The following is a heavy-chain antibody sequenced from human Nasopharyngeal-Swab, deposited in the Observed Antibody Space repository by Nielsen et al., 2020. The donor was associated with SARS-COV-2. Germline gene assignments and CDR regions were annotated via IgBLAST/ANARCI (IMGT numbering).Heavy chain of an antibody. D-gene: IGHD2-2*01. CDR3: ARDLIVVVPAARGGMDV. CDR2: ISAYNGNT. CDR1: GYTFTSYG. Sequence: ASVKVSCKASGYTFTSYGISWVRQDPGQGLEWMGWISAYNGNTNYAQKLQGRVTMTTDTSTSTAYMELRSLRSDDTAVYYCARDLIVVVPAARGGMDVWGQGTTVTVSS. V-gene: IGHV1-18*01. J-gene: IGHJ6*02.